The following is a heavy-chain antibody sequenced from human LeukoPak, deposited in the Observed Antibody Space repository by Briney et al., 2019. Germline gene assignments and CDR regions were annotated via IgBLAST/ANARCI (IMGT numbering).Heavy chain of an antibody. CDR1: GFTFSSYS. CDR3: TRDVTSYGHFDS. V-gene: IGHV3-21*01. CDR2: ISSSSSYI. J-gene: IGHJ4*02. Sequence: PGGSLRLSCAASGFTFSSYSMNWVRQAPGKGLEWVSSISSSSSYIYYADSVKGRLTVSRDNAKNSLYLQMDSLRAEDTAVYYCTRDVTSYGHFDSWGQGTLVTVAS. D-gene: IGHD3-16*01.